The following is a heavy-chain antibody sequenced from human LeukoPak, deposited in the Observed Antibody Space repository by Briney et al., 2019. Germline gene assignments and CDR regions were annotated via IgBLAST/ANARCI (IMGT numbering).Heavy chain of an antibody. V-gene: IGHV3-74*01. CDR3: ARGGTYSSGLPGS. J-gene: IGHJ5*02. CDR2: INSDGSST. D-gene: IGHD5-18*01. Sequence: GGSLRLSCAASGFTFSGYWMHWVRQAPGKGLVWVSRINSDGSSTNYADSVKGRFTISRDNAKNTLYLQMNTLRAEDTAVYYCARGGTYSSGLPGSWGQRTLVTVSS. CDR1: GFTFSGYW.